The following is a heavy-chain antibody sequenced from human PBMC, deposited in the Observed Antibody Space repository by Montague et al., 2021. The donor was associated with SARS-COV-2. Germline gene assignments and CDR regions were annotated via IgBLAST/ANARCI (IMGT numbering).Heavy chain of an antibody. Sequence: PALVKPTQTLTLTCTFSGFSLSTSGMCVSRIRQPPGKALEWLALIDWDDDKYYSTSLKTRLTISKDTSKNQVVLTMTNMDPVDTATYYCARIWGATRGDAFDIWGQGTMVTVSS. V-gene: IGHV2-70*01. D-gene: IGHD1-26*01. J-gene: IGHJ3*02. CDR2: IDWDDDK. CDR3: ARIWGATRGDAFDI. CDR1: GFSLSTSGMC.